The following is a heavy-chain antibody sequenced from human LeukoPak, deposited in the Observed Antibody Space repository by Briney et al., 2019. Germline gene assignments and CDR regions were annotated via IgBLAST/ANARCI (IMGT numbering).Heavy chain of an antibody. V-gene: IGHV4-31*03. D-gene: IGHD3-10*01. CDR3: ARALITMVRGVTDWFDP. Sequence: SQTLSLTCTVSGGSIRSGGYYWSWIRQHPGKGLEWIGYIYYSGSTYYNPSLKSRVTISVDTSKNQFSLKLSSATAADTAVYYCARALITMVRGVTDWFDPWGQGTLVTVSS. CDR2: IYYSGST. CDR1: GGSIRSGGYY. J-gene: IGHJ5*02.